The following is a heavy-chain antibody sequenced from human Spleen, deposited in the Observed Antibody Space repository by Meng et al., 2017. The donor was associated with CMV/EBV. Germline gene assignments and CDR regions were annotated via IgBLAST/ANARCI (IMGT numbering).Heavy chain of an antibody. D-gene: IGHD2-2*02. V-gene: IGHV3-13*01. CDR2: IGTAGDT. CDR1: GFTFSNYD. CDR3: ARGGCSSTSCSTYSYYGMDV. J-gene: IGHJ6*02. Sequence: GESLKISCAAPGFTFSNYDMHWLRQPTGKGPEWVSSIGTAGDTYYPGSEKGRFTISRENAKNSLYLQMDSLRAGDTAVYYCARGGCSSTSCSTYSYYGMDVWGQGTTVTVSS.